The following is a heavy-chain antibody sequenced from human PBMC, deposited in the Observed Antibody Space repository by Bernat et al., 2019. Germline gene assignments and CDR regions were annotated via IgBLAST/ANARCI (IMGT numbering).Heavy chain of an antibody. D-gene: IGHD6-13*01. J-gene: IGHJ4*02. Sequence: EVQLVESGGGLVQPGGSLRLSCAASGFILTNYWMNWVRQAPGKGLEWVANIKRDGSETYYVDSVKGRFTISRDIAKNLLYLQMNSRRAEDTAIYYCVRGSAGAKDYWGQGTLVTVSS. CDR3: VRGSAGAKDY. CDR1: GFILTNYW. V-gene: IGHV3-7*04. CDR2: IKRDGSET.